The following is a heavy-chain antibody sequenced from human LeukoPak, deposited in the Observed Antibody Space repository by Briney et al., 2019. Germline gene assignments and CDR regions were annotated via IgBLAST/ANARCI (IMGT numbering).Heavy chain of an antibody. CDR2: IYRSGCT. CDR1: GGSISSYY. Sequence: PSETLSLTCTVSGGSISSYYWSGIRQPPGEGLEWSGYIYRSGCTNYYASLKGRVTISVDTSKNQYSLNLSSVNAADTAVYYCARHEAGRGYGDYVGARWGQGTLVTVSS. CDR3: ARHEAGRGYGDYVGAR. J-gene: IGHJ4*02. V-gene: IGHV4-59*08. D-gene: IGHD4-17*01.